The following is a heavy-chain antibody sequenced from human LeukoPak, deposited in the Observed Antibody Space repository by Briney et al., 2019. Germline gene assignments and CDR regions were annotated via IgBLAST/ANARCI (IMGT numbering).Heavy chain of an antibody. CDR3: ARFHSGPSGWYVLWYFDL. Sequence: PSETLSLTCTVSGGSISGFYWSWIRQPPGKGLEWIGYIYNSENTKYNSSLESRVTISVDTSKNQFFLKLSSVTAADTAVYYCARFHSGPSGWYVLWYFDLWGRGTLVTVSS. D-gene: IGHD6-19*01. CDR1: GGSISGFY. J-gene: IGHJ2*01. CDR2: IYNSENT. V-gene: IGHV4-4*09.